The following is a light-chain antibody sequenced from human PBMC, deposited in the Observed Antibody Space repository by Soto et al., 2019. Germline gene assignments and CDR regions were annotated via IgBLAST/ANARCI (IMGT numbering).Light chain of an antibody. J-gene: IGLJ2*01. CDR1: SSDVGGYNY. CDR3: GSFAGNNNFV. CDR2: EDS. Sequence: QSVLTQPPSASGSPGQSVTISCTGTSSDVGGYNYVSWYQQHPGKAPKLMISEDSKRPSGVPDRFSGSKSGNTASLTVTGPQYEAEADYPCGSFAGNNNFVFGGGTQLTVL. V-gene: IGLV2-8*01.